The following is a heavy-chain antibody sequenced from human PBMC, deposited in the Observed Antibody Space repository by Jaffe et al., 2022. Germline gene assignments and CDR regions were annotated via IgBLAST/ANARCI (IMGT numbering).Heavy chain of an antibody. Sequence: QVQLQESGPGLVKPSQTLSLTCTVSGGSISSGSYYWSWIRQPAGKGLEWIGRIYTSGSTNYNPSLKSRVTISVDTSKNQFSLKLSSVTAADTAVYYCARVMKSITMVRGVISDWYFDLWGRGTLVTVSS. D-gene: IGHD3-10*01. V-gene: IGHV4-61*02. J-gene: IGHJ2*01. CDR1: GGSISSGSYY. CDR3: ARVMKSITMVRGVISDWYFDL. CDR2: IYTSGST.